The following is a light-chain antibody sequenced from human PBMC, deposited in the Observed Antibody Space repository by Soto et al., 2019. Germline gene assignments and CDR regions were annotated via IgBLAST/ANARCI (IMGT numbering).Light chain of an antibody. CDR3: QPSYSTPPLS. Sequence: DIQVTQSPSSLSASVGERVTITCRTSQSITRYLNWYQQKPGKAPKLLIYSASTLQSGVPSRFSGSGSGTVFTLTISSLQPEDFAPYYCQPSYSTPPLSFGGGTKVEIK. J-gene: IGKJ4*01. CDR2: SAS. V-gene: IGKV1-39*01. CDR1: QSITRY.